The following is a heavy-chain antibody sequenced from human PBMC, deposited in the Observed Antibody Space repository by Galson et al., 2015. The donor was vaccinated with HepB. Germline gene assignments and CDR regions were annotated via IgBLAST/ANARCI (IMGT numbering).Heavy chain of an antibody. CDR1: GFTFSSYA. J-gene: IGHJ3*02. D-gene: IGHD2-2*01. CDR3: ARGPWCSSTSCYRAFDI. V-gene: IGHV3-30-3*01. CDR2: ISYDGSNK. Sequence: SLRLSCAASGFTFSSYAMHWVRQAPGKGLEWVTVISYDGSNKYYADSVKGRFTISRDNSKNTLYLQMNSLRAEDTAVYYCARGPWCSSTSCYRAFDIWGQGTMVTVSS.